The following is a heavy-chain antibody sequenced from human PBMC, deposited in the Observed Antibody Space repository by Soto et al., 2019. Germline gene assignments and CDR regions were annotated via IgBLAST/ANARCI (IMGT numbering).Heavy chain of an antibody. CDR3: ARGTLLLPFDP. D-gene: IGHD3-22*01. CDR2: IYYSGST. V-gene: IGHV4-59*01. CDR1: GGSISSYY. Sequence: SETLSLTCTVSGGSISSYYLSWIRQPPGKGLEWIGYIYYSGSTNYNPSLKSRVTISVDTSKNQFSLKLSSVTAADTAVYYCARGTLLLPFDPWGQGTLVTVSS. J-gene: IGHJ5*02.